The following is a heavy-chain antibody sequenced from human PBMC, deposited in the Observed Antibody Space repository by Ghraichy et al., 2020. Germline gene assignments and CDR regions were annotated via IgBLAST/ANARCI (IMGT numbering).Heavy chain of an antibody. J-gene: IGHJ4*02. Sequence: GGSLRLSCAASGFTFSSYSMNWVRQAPGKGLEWVSYIRSSGTPIYYTDSVKGRFTISRDNAKNSLYLQMNSLRDEDTAVYYCVRDPDALDYWGQGTLVTVSS. CDR2: IRSSGTPI. CDR1: GFTFSSYS. D-gene: IGHD1-1*01. V-gene: IGHV3-48*02. CDR3: VRDPDALDY.